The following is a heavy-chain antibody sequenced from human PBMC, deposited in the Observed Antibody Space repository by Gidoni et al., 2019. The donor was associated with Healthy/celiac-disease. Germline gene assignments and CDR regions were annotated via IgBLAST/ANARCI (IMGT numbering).Heavy chain of an antibody. Sequence: QLQLQESGPGLVKPSETLSLTCTVSGGYISSSSYYWGWIRQPPGKGLEWIGSIYYSGSTYYNPSLKSRVTISVDTSKNQFSLKLSSVTAADTAVYYCASFSIAADKLGYYYYYYGMDVWGQGTTVTVSS. CDR3: ASFSIAADKLGYYYYYYGMDV. CDR2: IYYSGST. CDR1: GGYISSSSYY. J-gene: IGHJ6*02. D-gene: IGHD6-13*01. V-gene: IGHV4-39*01.